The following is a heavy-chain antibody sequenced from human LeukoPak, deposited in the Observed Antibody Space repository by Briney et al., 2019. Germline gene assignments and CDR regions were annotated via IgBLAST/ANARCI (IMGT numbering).Heavy chain of an antibody. V-gene: IGHV4-39*01. CDR2: IYYSGST. J-gene: IGHJ4*02. D-gene: IGHD1-26*01. Sequence: SETLSLTCTVSGGSISSSSYYWGWIRQPPGKGLEWIGSIYYSGSTYYNPSLKSRVTISVDTSKNQFSLKLSSVTAADTAVYYCATKAPSGSHQTFDYWGQGTLVTVSS. CDR3: ATKAPSGSHQTFDY. CDR1: GGSISSSSYY.